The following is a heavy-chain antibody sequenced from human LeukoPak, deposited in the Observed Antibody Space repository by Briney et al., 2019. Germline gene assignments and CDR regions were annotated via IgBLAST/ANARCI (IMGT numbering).Heavy chain of an antibody. CDR2: IGPGGSDK. CDR3: TPGPHGAIFEH. CDR1: GRTFSTFG. D-gene: IGHD3-10*01. V-gene: IGHV3-30*02. J-gene: IGHJ4*02. Sequence: GGSLRLSCVASGRTFSTFGMHWVRQPPGKGLEWVAFIGPGGSDKYYTDTVKGRFTTFRDHSKNTLYLHMNSLRAEHTAVSYCTPGPHGAIFEHWGQGPLVTLS.